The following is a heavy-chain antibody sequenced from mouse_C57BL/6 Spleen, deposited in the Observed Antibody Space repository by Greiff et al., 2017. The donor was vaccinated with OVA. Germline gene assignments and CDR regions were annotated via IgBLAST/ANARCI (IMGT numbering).Heavy chain of an antibody. V-gene: IGHV1-69*01. D-gene: IGHD2-14*01. CDR2: IDPSDSYT. Sequence: VQLQQPGAELVMPGASVKLSCKASGYTFTSYWMHWVKQRPGQGLEWIGEIDPSDSYTNYNQKFKGKSTLTVDKSSSTAYMQLSSLTSEDSAVYYCARGGNLVRWYFDVWGTGTTVTVSS. CDR3: ARGGNLVRWYFDV. CDR1: GYTFTSYW. J-gene: IGHJ1*03.